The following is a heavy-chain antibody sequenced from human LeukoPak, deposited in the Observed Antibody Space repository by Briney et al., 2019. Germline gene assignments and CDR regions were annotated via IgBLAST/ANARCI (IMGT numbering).Heavy chain of an antibody. D-gene: IGHD4-23*01. V-gene: IGHV4-61*02. Sequence: PSQTLSLTCTVSGRSISTGSSYWSWIRQHAGKGLEWIGRIYTSGRTNYNPSLKRRVTISVDTSENQCSLELSSVTAAGTAVYYCAREIMTAVVTRDWYFDLWGRGTLVTVSS. J-gene: IGHJ2*01. CDR1: GRSISTGSSY. CDR3: AREIMTAVVTRDWYFDL. CDR2: IYTSGRT.